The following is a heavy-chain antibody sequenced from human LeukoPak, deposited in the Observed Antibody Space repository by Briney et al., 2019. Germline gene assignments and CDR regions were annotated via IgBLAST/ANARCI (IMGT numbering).Heavy chain of an antibody. J-gene: IGHJ5*02. CDR2: IYYSGTT. CDR1: GGSISSYY. D-gene: IGHD3-9*01. V-gene: IGHV4-59*12. Sequence: SETLSLTCTVSGGSISSYYWSWIRQPPGKGLEWIGYIYYSGTTNYNPSLESRVTISVDTSKNQFSLKLSSVTAADTAMYYCAREAYDVLTSDWFDPWGQGTLVTVSS. CDR3: AREAYDVLTSDWFDP.